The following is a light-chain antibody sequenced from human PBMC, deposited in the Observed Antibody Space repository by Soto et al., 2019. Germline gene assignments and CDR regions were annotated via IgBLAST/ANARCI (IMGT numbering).Light chain of an antibody. CDR1: QSISSW. CDR3: QQYNSYSPYT. Sequence: DIQMTQSPSTLSASVGDRVTITCRPSQSISSWLAWYQQKPGKAPKLLIYDASSLESGVPSRFSGSGSGTEFTLTISSLQPDDFATYYCQQYNSYSPYTFGQGTKLEIK. V-gene: IGKV1-5*01. CDR2: DAS. J-gene: IGKJ2*01.